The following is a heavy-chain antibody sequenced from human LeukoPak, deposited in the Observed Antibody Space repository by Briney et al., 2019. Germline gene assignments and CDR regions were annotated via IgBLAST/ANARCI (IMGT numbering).Heavy chain of an antibody. CDR1: GGSFSGYY. J-gene: IGHJ6*02. Sequence: SETLSLTCAVYGGSFSGYYWSWIRQPPGKGLEWIGEINHSGSTNYNPSLKSRVTISVDTSKNQFSLKLSSVTAADTAVYYCSSFKRGYSYGLDYYGMDVWGQGTTVTVSS. CDR2: INHSGST. CDR3: SSFKRGYSYGLDYYGMDV. V-gene: IGHV4-34*01. D-gene: IGHD5-18*01.